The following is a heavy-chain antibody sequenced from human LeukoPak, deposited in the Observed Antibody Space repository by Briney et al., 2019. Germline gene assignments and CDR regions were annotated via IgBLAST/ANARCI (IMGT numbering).Heavy chain of an antibody. D-gene: IGHD3-3*01. CDR3: ARSGLRFLEWYPYGMDV. CDR2: IGTAGDT. J-gene: IGHJ6*02. V-gene: IGHV3-13*01. CDR1: GFTFSSYD. Sequence: GGSLRLSCAASGFTFSSYDMHWVRQATGKGLEWVSAIGTAGDTYYPGSVKGRFTISRENAKNSLYLQMNSLRAGDTAVYYCARSGLRFLEWYPYGMDVWGQGTTVTVSS.